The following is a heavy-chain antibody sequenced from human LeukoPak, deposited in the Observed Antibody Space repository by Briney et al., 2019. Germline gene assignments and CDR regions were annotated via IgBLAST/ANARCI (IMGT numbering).Heavy chain of an antibody. CDR1: GFVFSSNS. D-gene: IGHD4-11*01. Sequence: GGSLRLSCAASGFVFSSNSMIWVRQAPGKGLEWVPYISSSSSTIYYADSVKGRFTISRGNAKNSLYLQMNSLRAEDTAVYYCATSGYSNIDYWGQGTLVTVSS. V-gene: IGHV3-48*04. CDR2: ISSSSSTI. J-gene: IGHJ4*02. CDR3: ATSGYSNIDY.